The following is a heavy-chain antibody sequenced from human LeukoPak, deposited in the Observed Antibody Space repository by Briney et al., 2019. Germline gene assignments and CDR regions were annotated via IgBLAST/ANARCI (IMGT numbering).Heavy chain of an antibody. J-gene: IGHJ2*01. Sequence: SETLSLTCTVSGGSMSGYYWRWIRQPPGKGPELIGYIHSTGNTGYNPSLKSRVTISVDTSKNQFSLGLRSVTTADTAVYYCARGGWSIDFWGRGTLVTVSS. CDR3: ARGGWSIDF. D-gene: IGHD2-15*01. V-gene: IGHV4-59*01. CDR2: IHSTGNT. CDR1: GGSMSGYY.